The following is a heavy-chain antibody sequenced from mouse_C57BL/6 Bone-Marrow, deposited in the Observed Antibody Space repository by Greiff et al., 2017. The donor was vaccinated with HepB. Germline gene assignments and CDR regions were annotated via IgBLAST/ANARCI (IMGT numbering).Heavy chain of an antibody. J-gene: IGHJ1*03. Sequence: VQLKESVAELVRPGASVKLSCTASGFNIKNTYMHWVKQRPEQGLEWIGRIDPANGNTKYAPKFQGKATITADTSSNTAYLQLSSLTSEDTAIYYCARSGDYYGSSHWYFDVWGTGTTVTVSS. CDR2: IDPANGNT. CDR1: GFNIKNTY. D-gene: IGHD1-1*01. V-gene: IGHV14-3*01. CDR3: ARSGDYYGSSHWYFDV.